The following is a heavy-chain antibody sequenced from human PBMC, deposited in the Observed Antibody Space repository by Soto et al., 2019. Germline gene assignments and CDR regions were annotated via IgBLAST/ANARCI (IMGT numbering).Heavy chain of an antibody. CDR1: GGSFSGYY. CDR2: IYYSGST. D-gene: IGHD2-15*01. V-gene: IGHV4-59*08. Sequence: PSETLSLTCAVYGGSFSGYYWSWIRQPPGKGLEWIGYIYYSGSTNYNPSLKSRVTISVDTSKNQFSLKLSSVTAADTAVYYCARQGYCSGGSCYWDFDYWGQGTLVTVSS. J-gene: IGHJ4*02. CDR3: ARQGYCSGGSCYWDFDY.